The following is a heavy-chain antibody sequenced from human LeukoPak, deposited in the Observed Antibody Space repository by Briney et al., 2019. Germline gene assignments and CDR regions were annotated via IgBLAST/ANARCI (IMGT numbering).Heavy chain of an antibody. CDR3: ARLEITMVRGVITYFDY. CDR2: IYHSGST. J-gene: IGHJ4*02. V-gene: IGHV4-38-2*01. CDR1: GYSISSGYY. D-gene: IGHD3-10*01. Sequence: PSETLSLTCAVSGYSISSGYYWGWIRQPPGKGLEWIGSIYHSGSTYYNPSLKSRVTISVVTSKNQFSLKLSSVTAADTAVYYCARLEITMVRGVITYFDYWGQGTLVTVSS.